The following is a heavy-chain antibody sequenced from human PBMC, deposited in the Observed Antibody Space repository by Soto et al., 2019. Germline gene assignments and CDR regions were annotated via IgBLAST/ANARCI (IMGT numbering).Heavy chain of an antibody. Sequence: ASVKVSCKASGYTFTGYYMHWVRQAPGQGLEWMGWINPNSGGTNYAQKFQGWVTMTRDTSISTAYMELSRLRSDDTAVYYCARGNSSTAPTFDYWGQGTLVTVS. CDR3: ARGNSSTAPTFDY. V-gene: IGHV1-2*04. CDR2: INPNSGGT. D-gene: IGHD6-19*01. J-gene: IGHJ4*02. CDR1: GYTFTGYY.